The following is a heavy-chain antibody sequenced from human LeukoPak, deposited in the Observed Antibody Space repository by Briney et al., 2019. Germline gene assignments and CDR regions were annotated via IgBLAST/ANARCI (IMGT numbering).Heavy chain of an antibody. J-gene: IGHJ1*01. D-gene: IGHD2-2*01. CDR3: ARGGTVVVPAATSGHFQH. V-gene: IGHV1-2*02. CDR1: GYTFTGYY. CDR2: INPNSGGT. Sequence: ASVKVSCKASGYTFTGYYMHWVRQAPGQGLEWMGWINPNSGGTNYAQKFQARVTMTRDTSISTAYMELSRLRSDDTAVYYCARGGTVVVPAATSGHFQHWGQGTLVTVSS.